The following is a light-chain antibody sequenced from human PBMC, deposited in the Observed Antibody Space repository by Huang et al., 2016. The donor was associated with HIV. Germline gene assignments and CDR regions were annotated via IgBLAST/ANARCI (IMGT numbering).Light chain of an antibody. CDR3: QHYNNWPPRYT. CDR1: QNVNNN. Sequence: EVVMTQSPATLSVSPGERAALSCRASQNVNNNLAWYQRKPGQAPRLHIYDASTRATKIPARFSGSGSGTEFTLAISSLQSEDFAVYYCQHYNNWPPRYTFGQGTKLEI. J-gene: IGKJ2*01. V-gene: IGKV3-15*01. CDR2: DAS.